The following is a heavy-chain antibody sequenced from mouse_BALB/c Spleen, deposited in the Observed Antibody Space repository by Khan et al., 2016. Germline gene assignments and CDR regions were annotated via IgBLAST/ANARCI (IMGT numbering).Heavy chain of an antibody. CDR2: IYPGSDNT. CDR1: GYTFTDYY. Sequence: QVQLKESGAELARPGASVKLSCKAAGYTFTDYYINWVKQRTGQGLEWIGEIYPGSDNTYYNERFKGKATLTADKSSSTAYMQLSSLTSEDSAVYLCARGGGISDYWGQGTTLTVSS. J-gene: IGHJ2*01. V-gene: IGHV1-76*01. CDR3: ARGGGISDY. D-gene: IGHD2-14*01.